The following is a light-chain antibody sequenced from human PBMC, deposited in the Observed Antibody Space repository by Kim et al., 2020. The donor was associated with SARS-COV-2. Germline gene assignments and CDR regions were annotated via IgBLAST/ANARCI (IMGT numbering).Light chain of an antibody. V-gene: IGLV3-19*01. CDR1: SLRSYY. J-gene: IGLJ2*01. CDR3: NSLSSSDDVV. Sequence: SSELTQDPAVSVALGQTVRITCQGDSLRSYYATWYQQKPGQAPIVVIYGKNNRPSWIPDRFSGSSSGNTSSLTITVTQAGDEADYYCNSLSSSDDVVFG. CDR2: GKN.